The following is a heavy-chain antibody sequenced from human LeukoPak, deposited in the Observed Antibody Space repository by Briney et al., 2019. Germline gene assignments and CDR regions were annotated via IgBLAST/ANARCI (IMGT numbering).Heavy chain of an antibody. V-gene: IGHV1-18*01. CDR3: ARAMIVVVITTKDYYYYYMDV. J-gene: IGHJ6*03. CDR2: ISAYNGNT. Sequence: ASVKVSCKASGYTFTSYGISWVRQAPGQGLEWMGWISAYNGNTNYAQKLQGRVTITTDTSTSTAYMELRSLRSDDTAVYYCARAMIVVVITTKDYYYYYMDVWGKGTTVTVSS. D-gene: IGHD3-22*01. CDR1: GYTFTSYG.